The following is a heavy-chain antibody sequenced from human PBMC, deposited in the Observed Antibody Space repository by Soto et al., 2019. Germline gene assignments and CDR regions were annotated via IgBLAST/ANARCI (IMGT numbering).Heavy chain of an antibody. V-gene: IGHV3-30*18. CDR3: AKELGDTYYYYYGMDV. CDR1: GFTFSSYG. J-gene: IGHJ6*02. CDR2: ISYDGSNK. D-gene: IGHD6-13*01. Sequence: GESLKISCAASGFTFSSYGMHWVRQAPGKGLEWVAVISYDGSNKYYADSVKGRFTISRDNSKNTLYLQMNSLRAEDTAVYYCAKELGDTYYYYYGMDVWGQGTTVTVSS.